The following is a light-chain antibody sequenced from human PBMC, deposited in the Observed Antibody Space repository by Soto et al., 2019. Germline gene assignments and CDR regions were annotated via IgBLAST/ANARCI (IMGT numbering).Light chain of an antibody. J-gene: IGLJ2*01. Sequence: QSVLTQPPSVSGAPGQRVTISCTGTSSNIGGGYDVHWYQQLPGTAPKLLISGNSNRPSGVPDRFSGSQSGTSASLAITGLQAEDEADYYCQSYDCSLSGVVFGGGTKLTVL. CDR3: QSYDCSLSGVV. CDR2: GNS. CDR1: SSNIGGGYD. V-gene: IGLV1-40*01.